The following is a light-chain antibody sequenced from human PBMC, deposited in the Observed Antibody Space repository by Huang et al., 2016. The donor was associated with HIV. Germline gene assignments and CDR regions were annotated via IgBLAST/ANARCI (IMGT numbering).Light chain of an antibody. CDR3: QQYNDWPLT. Sequence: EIVMTQSPATLSVSPGERATLSCRASQSVSNYLAWYQQKPGQAPRLLIYAASTGATGIPARFSGSGSGTEFTLTISSLQSEDSAVYYCQQYNDWPLTFGGGTKVEIK. CDR2: AAS. V-gene: IGKV3-15*01. CDR1: QSVSNY. J-gene: IGKJ4*01.